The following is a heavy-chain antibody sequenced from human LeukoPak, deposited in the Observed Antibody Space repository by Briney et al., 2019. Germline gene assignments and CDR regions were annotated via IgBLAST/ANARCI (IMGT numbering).Heavy chain of an antibody. V-gene: IGHV3-23*01. CDR1: GFTLSSYA. Sequence: GGSLRLSCAASGFTLSSYAMSWVRQAPGKGLEWVSAISGSGGSTYYADSVKGRFTISRDNSKNTLYPQMNSLRAEDTAVYYCAKDWDYYDSSGYPRYYFDYWGQGTLVTVSS. J-gene: IGHJ4*02. CDR2: ISGSGGST. D-gene: IGHD3-22*01. CDR3: AKDWDYYDSSGYPRYYFDY.